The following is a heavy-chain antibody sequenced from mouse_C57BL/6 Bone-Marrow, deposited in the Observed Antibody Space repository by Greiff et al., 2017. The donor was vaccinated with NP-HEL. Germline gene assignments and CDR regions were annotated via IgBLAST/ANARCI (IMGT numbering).Heavy chain of an antibody. CDR1: GFSLTSYG. CDR2: IWGDGST. D-gene: IGHD2-2*01. CDR3: AGGGYGCAY. J-gene: IGHJ3*01. Sequence: VLLVESGPGLVAPSQSLSITCTVSGFSLTSYGVSWVRQPPGKGLEWLGVIWGDGSTNYNTALISRLSISKYNPKSHVFLKLNSLQADDTATYYCAGGGYGCAYWGQGTLVTVSA. V-gene: IGHV2-3*01.